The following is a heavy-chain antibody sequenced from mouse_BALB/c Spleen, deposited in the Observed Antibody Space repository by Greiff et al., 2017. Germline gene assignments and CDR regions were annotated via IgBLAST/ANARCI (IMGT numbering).Heavy chain of an antibody. Sequence: EVQGVESGGGLVQPGGSLKLSCAASGFTFSSYTMSWVRQTPEKRLEWVAYISNGGGSTYYPDTVKGRFTISRDNAKNTLYLQMSSLKSEDTAMYYCARHEGWSYYFDYWGQGTTLTVSS. CDR2: ISNGGGST. CDR3: ARHEGWSYYFDY. V-gene: IGHV5-12-2*01. D-gene: IGHD2-3*01. CDR1: GFTFSSYT. J-gene: IGHJ2*01.